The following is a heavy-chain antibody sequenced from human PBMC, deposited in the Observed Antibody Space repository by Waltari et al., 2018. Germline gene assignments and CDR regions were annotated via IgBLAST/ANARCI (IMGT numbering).Heavy chain of an antibody. CDR3: VRSATGQSVHF. CDR2: VRNKAYSYTK. CDR1: GFTFSDYY. D-gene: IGHD3-9*01. V-gene: IGHV3-72*01. J-gene: IGHJ4*02. Sequence: EVQLVESGGGLVQPGGSLRLSCAASGFTFSDYYMDWVRQAPGKGLEGVGRVRNKAYSYTKEYAASVKDRFTISRDDSKNSLYLQMNGLKTEDAAVYHCVRSATGQSVHFWGQGTVVTVSS.